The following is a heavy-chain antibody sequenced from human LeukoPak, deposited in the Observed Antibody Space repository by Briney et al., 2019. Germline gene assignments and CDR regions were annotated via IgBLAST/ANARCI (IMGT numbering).Heavy chain of an antibody. V-gene: IGHV1-2*06. CDR1: GYTFIGHY. CDR2: INPNSGGT. J-gene: IGHJ4*02. CDR3: ATISNLFYDSSGFSDVDY. Sequence: ASVKVSRKASGYTFIGHYLHWVRQAPGQGLEWMGRINPNSGGTNYAQKFPGRVTMTRDTSISTAFMELSRLRSDDTAVYFGATISNLFYDSSGFSDVDYWGQGTLVTVSS. D-gene: IGHD3-22*01.